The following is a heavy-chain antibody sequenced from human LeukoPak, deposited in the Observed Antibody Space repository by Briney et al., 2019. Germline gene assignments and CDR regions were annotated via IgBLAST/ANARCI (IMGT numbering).Heavy chain of an antibody. V-gene: IGHV4-34*01. CDR3: ARSGVVRGVITHKTIDY. CDR2: INHSGST. D-gene: IGHD3-10*01. Sequence: SETLSLTCAVYGGSFSGYYWSWIRQPPGKGLEWIGEINHSGSTNYNPSLKSRVTISVDTSKNQFSLKLSSVTAADTAVYYCARSGVVRGVITHKTIDYWGQGTLVTVSS. J-gene: IGHJ4*02. CDR1: GGSFSGYY.